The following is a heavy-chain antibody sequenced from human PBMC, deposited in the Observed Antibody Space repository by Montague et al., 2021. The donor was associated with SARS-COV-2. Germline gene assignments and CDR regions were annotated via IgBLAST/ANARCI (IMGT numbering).Heavy chain of an antibody. CDR2: IYHSGNT. CDR1: GGFISSSY. D-gene: IGHD2-21*02. J-gene: IGHJ6*02. CDR3: ARDLLPPRTAIKTNFFGLDV. Sequence: SETLSLTCTVPGGFISSSYWSWIRQPPGKGLDLIGYIYHSGNTNYDPSLKSRVTISIDTSMNQFSLSLSSMTAADTAVYFCARDLLPPRTAIKTNFFGLDVWGQGTTVIVSS. V-gene: IGHV4-59*01.